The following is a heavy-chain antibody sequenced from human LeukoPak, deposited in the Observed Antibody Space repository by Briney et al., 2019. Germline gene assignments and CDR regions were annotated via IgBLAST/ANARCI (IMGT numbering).Heavy chain of an antibody. Sequence: ASVKVSCKASGYTFTGYNMHWVRHAPGQGLEWMGWINPNSGGTNYAQNFRGRVTMTRDTSISKAYMEVSRLRSDDTAVYYCAREDSSGYDYWGQGTLVTVSS. CDR3: AREDSSGYDY. V-gene: IGHV1-2*02. D-gene: IGHD3-22*01. CDR1: GYTFTGYN. CDR2: INPNSGGT. J-gene: IGHJ4*02.